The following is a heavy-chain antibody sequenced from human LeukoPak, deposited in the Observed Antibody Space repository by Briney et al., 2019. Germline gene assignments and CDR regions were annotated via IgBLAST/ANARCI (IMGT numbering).Heavy chain of an antibody. CDR2: ISGSGSNT. V-gene: IGHV3-23*01. D-gene: IGHD1-1*01. J-gene: IGHJ4*01. CDR1: GITFSGSG. Sequence: GGSLRLSCAASGITFSGSGMSWVRQAPGKGLEWVSTISGSGSNTHYADSVKGRFTISRDNSKNTLYLQMNSLRGEDTAVYYCGLTTRGYWGHGTLVTVSS. CDR3: GLTTRGY.